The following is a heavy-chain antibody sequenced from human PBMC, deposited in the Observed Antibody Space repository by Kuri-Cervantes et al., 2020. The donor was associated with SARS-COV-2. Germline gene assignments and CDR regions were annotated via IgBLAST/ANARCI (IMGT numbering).Heavy chain of an antibody. Sequence: SETLSLTCTVSGGSISSSSYYWGWIRQSPGKGLEWIGSIYQNGRTFYNPSLKSRVALSVETSRNQFSLKLTSVTAADSAVYFCARSSWRQLWFPHSYYFDFWGQGTQVTVSS. J-gene: IGHJ4*02. V-gene: IGHV4-39*07. CDR2: IYQNGRT. CDR3: ARSSWRQLWFPHSYYFDF. D-gene: IGHD5-18*01. CDR1: GGSISSSSYY.